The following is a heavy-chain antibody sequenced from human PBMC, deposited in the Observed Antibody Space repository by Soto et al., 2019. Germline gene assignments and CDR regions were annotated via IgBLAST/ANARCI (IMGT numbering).Heavy chain of an antibody. CDR2: ISWNSGSI. Sequence: EVQLVESGGGLVQPGRSLRLSCAASGFTFDDYAMHWVRQAPGKGLEWVSGISWNSGSIGYADSVKGRFTISRDNAKNSLYLQMNSLRAEDTALYYCANLSPSSSLFDSSGCNQTDYWGQGTLVTVSS. D-gene: IGHD3-22*01. CDR3: ANLSPSSSLFDSSGCNQTDY. V-gene: IGHV3-9*01. J-gene: IGHJ4*02. CDR1: GFTFDDYA.